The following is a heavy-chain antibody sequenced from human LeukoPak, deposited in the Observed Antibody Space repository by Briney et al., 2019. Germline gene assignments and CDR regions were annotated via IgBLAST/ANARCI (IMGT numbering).Heavy chain of an antibody. Sequence: AGGSLRLSCAASGFTFSTYWMSWVRQAPGKGLEWVANIKQDGSEEYYVDSEKGRFTISRDNAKTSLYLQMNSLRAEDTAVYYCATSSWYTYWGQGTLVTVSS. CDR3: ATSSWYTY. V-gene: IGHV3-7*01. CDR2: IKQDGSEE. J-gene: IGHJ4*02. D-gene: IGHD6-13*01. CDR1: GFTFSTYW.